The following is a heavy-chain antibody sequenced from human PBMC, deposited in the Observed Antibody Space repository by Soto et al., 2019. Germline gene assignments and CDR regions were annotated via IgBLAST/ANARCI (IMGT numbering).Heavy chain of an antibody. CDR1: GFTFSNAW. V-gene: IGHV3-15*07. CDR2: IKSKTDGGTT. Sequence: PGGSLRLSCAASGFTFSNAWMNWVRQAPGKGLEWVGRIKSKTDGGTTDYAAPVKGRFTISRDDSKNTLYLQMNSLKTEDTAVYYCYGGYERYYSYGMDVXGQGTTVTVSS. J-gene: IGHJ6*02. CDR3: YGGYERYYSYGMDV. D-gene: IGHD3-16*01.